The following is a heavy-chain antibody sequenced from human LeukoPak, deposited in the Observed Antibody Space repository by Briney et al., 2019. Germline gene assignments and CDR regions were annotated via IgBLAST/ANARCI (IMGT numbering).Heavy chain of an antibody. V-gene: IGHV1-2*02. D-gene: IGHD3-16*01. Sequence: ASVKVSCKASGYTFTGYYMHWVRQAPGQGLEWMGWINPNSGATNYAQKFPGRVTMTRDTSISTAYMELRRLRSDDTAVYYCARVASIWGGGFDYWGQGTLVTVSS. CDR2: INPNSGAT. J-gene: IGHJ4*02. CDR3: ARVASIWGGGFDY. CDR1: GYTFTGYY.